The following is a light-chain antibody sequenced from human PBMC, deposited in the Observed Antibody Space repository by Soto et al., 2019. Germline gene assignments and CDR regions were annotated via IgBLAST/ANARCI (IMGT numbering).Light chain of an antibody. CDR3: HQYDSLPLT. CDR2: DAS. V-gene: IGKV3-11*01. Sequence: EIVLTQSPATLSLSPGERATLSCRASQTISNLLAWYQQKPGQSPRLLIYDASNRATGIPARFSGSGSGTDFTLTISRLEPDDFAVYYCHQYDSLPLTFGGGTKVEI. J-gene: IGKJ4*01. CDR1: QTISNL.